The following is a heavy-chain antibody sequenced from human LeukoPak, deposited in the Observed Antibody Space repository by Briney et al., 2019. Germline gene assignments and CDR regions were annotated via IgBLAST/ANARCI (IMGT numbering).Heavy chain of an antibody. V-gene: IGHV4-39*01. Sequence: SETLSLTCTVSGGSISSSAYYWGWIRQPPGKGLEWIGSIYYSGSTYYNPSLKSRVTISVDTSKNQFSLKLNSVTAADTAVYYCARHSQWLVPTEIDYWGQGTLVTVSS. J-gene: IGHJ4*02. CDR2: IYYSGST. D-gene: IGHD6-19*01. CDR3: ARHSQWLVPTEIDY. CDR1: GGSISSSAYY.